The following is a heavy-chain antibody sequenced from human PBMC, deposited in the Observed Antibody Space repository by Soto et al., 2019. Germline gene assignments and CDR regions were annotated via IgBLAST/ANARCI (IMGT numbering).Heavy chain of an antibody. J-gene: IGHJ4*02. V-gene: IGHV1-69*13. CDR2: IIPIFGTA. CDR3: AKDRQPDGRWPFDH. CDR1: GGTFSSYA. Sequence: ASVKVSCKASGGTFSSYAISWVRQAPGQGLEWMGGIIPIFGTANYAQKFQGRVTITADDSTSTAYMELSSLRSEDTAVYYCAKDRQPDGRWPFDHWGQGTLVTVSS. D-gene: IGHD2-8*01.